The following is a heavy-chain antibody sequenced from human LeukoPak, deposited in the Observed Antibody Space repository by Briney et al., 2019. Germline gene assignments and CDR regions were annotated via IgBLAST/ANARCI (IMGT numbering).Heavy chain of an antibody. V-gene: IGHV1-18*01. J-gene: IGHJ4*02. CDR3: ARGSCRGGSCYAVAY. CDR2: ISAYNGNT. D-gene: IGHD2-15*01. CDR1: GYTFTSYG. Sequence: ASVKVSCKASGYTFTSYGISWVRQAPGQGLEWMGWISAYNGNTNYAQKLQGRVTMTRNTSISTAYMELSSLRSEDTAVYYCARGSCRGGSCYAVAYWGQGTLVTVSS.